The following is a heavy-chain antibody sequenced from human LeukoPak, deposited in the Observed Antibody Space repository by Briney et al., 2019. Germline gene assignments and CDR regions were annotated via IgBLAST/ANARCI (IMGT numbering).Heavy chain of an antibody. J-gene: IGHJ4*02. Sequence: SETLSLTCTVSGVSISSGSYYWSWIRQPAGKGLEWIGRIYTSGSTNYNPSLKSRVTISVDTAKNQFSLKLSSVTAADTAVYYCARVADTAAPGRYYLDYWGQGTLVTVSS. CDR2: IYTSGST. CDR3: ARVADTAAPGRYYLDY. D-gene: IGHD6-13*01. CDR1: GVSISSGSYY. V-gene: IGHV4-61*02.